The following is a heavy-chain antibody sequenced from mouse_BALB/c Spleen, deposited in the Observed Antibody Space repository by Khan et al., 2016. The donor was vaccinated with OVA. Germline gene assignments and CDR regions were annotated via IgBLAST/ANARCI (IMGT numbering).Heavy chain of an antibody. J-gene: IGHJ3*01. CDR1: GYTFTDYV. V-gene: IGHV1-77*01. CDR2: IFPGGGSS. D-gene: IGHD1-1*01. Sequence: QVQLKESGPELVKPGASVKMSCKASGYTFTDYVINWVKQRTGQGLEWIGDIFPGGGSSYYNEKFTGKAKLTADKSSNAAYMQLSSLTFADSAVYFCARGGSSVFAYWGQGTLVTVSA. CDR3: ARGGSSVFAY.